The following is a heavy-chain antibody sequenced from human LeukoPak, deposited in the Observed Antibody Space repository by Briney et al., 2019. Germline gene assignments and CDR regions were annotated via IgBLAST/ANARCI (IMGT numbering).Heavy chain of an antibody. D-gene: IGHD6-13*01. J-gene: IGHJ4*02. CDR3: ARGVLGISSSWYDY. Sequence: ASVKVSCKASGYTFTGYYMHWVRQAPGQGLEWMGWINPNSGGTNYAQKFQGRVTMTRDTSISTAYMELSRLRSDDTAVYYCARGVLGISSSWYDYWGQGTLVTVSS. CDR2: INPNSGGT. V-gene: IGHV1-2*02. CDR1: GYTFTGYY.